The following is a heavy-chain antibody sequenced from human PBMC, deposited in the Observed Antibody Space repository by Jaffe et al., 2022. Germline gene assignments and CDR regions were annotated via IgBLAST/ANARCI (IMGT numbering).Heavy chain of an antibody. V-gene: IGHV1-2*06. Sequence: QVQLVQSGAEVKKPGASVKVSCKASGYTFTGYYMHWVRQAPGQGLEWMGRINPNSGGTNYAQKFQGRVTMTRDTSISTAYMELSRLRSDDTAVYYCARVVLNDYGDYDDAFDIWGQGTMVTVSS. CDR2: INPNSGGT. CDR1: GYTFTGYY. CDR3: ARVVLNDYGDYDDAFDI. D-gene: IGHD4-17*01. J-gene: IGHJ3*02.